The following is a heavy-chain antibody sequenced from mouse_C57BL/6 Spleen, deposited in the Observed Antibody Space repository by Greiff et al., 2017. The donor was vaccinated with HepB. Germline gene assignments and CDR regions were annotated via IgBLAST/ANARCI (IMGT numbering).Heavy chain of an antibody. CDR3: ARDDYDGFAY. D-gene: IGHD2-4*01. CDR1: GYTFTSYW. V-gene: IGHV1-52*01. CDR2: IDPSDSET. J-gene: IGHJ3*01. Sequence: QVQLQQPGAELVRSGSSVKLSCKASGYTFTSYWMHWVKQRPIQGLEWIGNIDPSDSETHYNQKFKDKATLTVDKSSSTAYMQLSSLTSEDSAVYYCARDDYDGFAYWGQGTLVTVSA.